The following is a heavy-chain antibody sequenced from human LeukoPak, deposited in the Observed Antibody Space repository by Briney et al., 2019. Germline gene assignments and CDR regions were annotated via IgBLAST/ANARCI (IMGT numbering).Heavy chain of an antibody. Sequence: GGSLRLSCAASGFTFSSYAMSWVRQAPGKGLEWVSAISGSGGSTYYADSVKGRFTISRDNSKNTLYLQMDSLRAEDTAVYYCAKMGYSSGWYYYWGQGTLVTVSS. J-gene: IGHJ4*02. D-gene: IGHD6-19*01. CDR1: GFTFSSYA. CDR2: ISGSGGST. V-gene: IGHV3-23*01. CDR3: AKMGYSSGWYYY.